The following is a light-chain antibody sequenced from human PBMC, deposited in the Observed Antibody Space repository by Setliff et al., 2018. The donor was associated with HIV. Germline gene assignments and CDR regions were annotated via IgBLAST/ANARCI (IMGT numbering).Light chain of an antibody. CDR3: CSYAGSAYVI. J-gene: IGLJ2*01. Sequence: QSALTQPASVSGSPGQSITISCTGTSSDVGSYNLVSWHQQHPGRAPKLMIYEVSKRPSGVSNRFSGSKSGNTASLTISGLQADDETDYYCCSYAGSAYVIFGGGTKVTVL. V-gene: IGLV2-23*02. CDR2: EVS. CDR1: SSDVGSYNL.